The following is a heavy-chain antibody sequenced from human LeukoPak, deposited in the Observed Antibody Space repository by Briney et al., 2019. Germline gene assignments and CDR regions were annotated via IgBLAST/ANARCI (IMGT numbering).Heavy chain of an antibody. Sequence: SETLSLTCTVSGGSISTYYWTWIRQPPGKGLEWLGYIYYSGSTNYNPALKSRVTISLDTSKNQFSLKLNSVTAADTAVYYCARRVTGRVTYYFDYWGQGTLVTVSS. J-gene: IGHJ4*02. V-gene: IGHV4-59*08. CDR3: ARRVTGRVTYYFDY. CDR1: GGSISTYY. D-gene: IGHD2-21*02. CDR2: IYYSGST.